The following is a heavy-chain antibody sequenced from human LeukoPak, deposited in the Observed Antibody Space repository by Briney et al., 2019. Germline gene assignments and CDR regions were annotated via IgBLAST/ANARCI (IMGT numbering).Heavy chain of an antibody. J-gene: IGHJ6*03. D-gene: IGHD6-19*01. CDR1: GFTVSSNY. V-gene: IGHV3-53*01. Sequence: GGSLRLSCAASGFTVSSNYMTWVRQAPGKGLEWVSVIYSGGRTYYADSVKGRFTISRDNSKNTLHLQMNSLRAEDTAVYYCARGIGEQWMTQGGDYYYYYYMDVWGKGTTVTVSS. CDR2: IYSGGRT. CDR3: ARGIGEQWMTQGGDYYYYYYMDV.